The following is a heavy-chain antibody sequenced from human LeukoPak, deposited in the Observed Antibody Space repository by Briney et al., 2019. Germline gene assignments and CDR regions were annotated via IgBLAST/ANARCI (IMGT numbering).Heavy chain of an antibody. CDR2: INPNSGGT. CDR3: ARDSIAAQSYFDY. J-gene: IGHJ4*02. Sequence: ASVKVSCKASGYTFTGYYMHWMRQAPGQGLEWMGWINPNSGGTNYAQKFQGRVTMTRDTSISTAYMELSRLRSDDTAVYYCARDSIAAQSYFDYWGQGTLVTVSS. CDR1: GYTFTGYY. V-gene: IGHV1-2*02. D-gene: IGHD6-6*01.